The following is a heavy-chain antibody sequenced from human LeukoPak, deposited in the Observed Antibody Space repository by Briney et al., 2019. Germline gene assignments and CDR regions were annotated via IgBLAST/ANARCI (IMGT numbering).Heavy chain of an antibody. CDR3: ARGRVDYYGSGSYYMGY. V-gene: IGHV1-18*01. D-gene: IGHD3-10*01. CDR2: ISAYNGNT. CDR1: GYTFTSYG. J-gene: IGHJ4*02. Sequence: ASVKVSCKASGYTFTSYGISWVRQAPGQGLEWMGWISAYNGNTNYAQKLQGRVTMTTDTSTSTAYMELSSLRSEDTAVYYCARGRVDYYGSGSYYMGYWGQGTLVTASS.